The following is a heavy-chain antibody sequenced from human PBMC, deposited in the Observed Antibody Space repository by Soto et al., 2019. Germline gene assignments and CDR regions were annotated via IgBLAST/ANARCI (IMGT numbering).Heavy chain of an antibody. Sequence: GGSLRLSCAASGFTFSNAWMNWVRQAPGKGLEWVGRIKSKTDGGTTDYAAPVKGRFTISRDDSKNTLYLQMNSLKTEETAVYYCTTVLSVAGTSRSVLIYYYYGMDVWGQGTTVTVSS. J-gene: IGHJ6*02. CDR1: GFTFSNAW. CDR3: TTVLSVAGTSRSVLIYYYYGMDV. CDR2: IKSKTDGGTT. D-gene: IGHD6-19*01. V-gene: IGHV3-15*07.